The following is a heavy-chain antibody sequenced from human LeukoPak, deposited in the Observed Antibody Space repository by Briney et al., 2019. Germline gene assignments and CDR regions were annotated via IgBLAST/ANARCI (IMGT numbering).Heavy chain of an antibody. V-gene: IGHV3-53*01. D-gene: IGHD3-22*01. CDR3: ARGGPDYYDSSGYYADY. CDR2: IYSGGST. J-gene: IGHJ4*02. Sequence: GGSLRLSCAASGFPFSSYAMHWVRQAPGKGLEWVSVIYSGGSTYYADSVKGRFTISRDNSKNTLYLQMNSLGAEDTAVYYCARGGPDYYDSSGYYADYWGQGTLVTVSS. CDR1: GFPFSSYA.